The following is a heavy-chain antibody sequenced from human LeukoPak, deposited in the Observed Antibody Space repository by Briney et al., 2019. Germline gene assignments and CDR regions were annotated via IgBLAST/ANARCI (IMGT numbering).Heavy chain of an antibody. CDR2: ISSSSSYI. V-gene: IGHV3-21*01. D-gene: IGHD2-2*01. Sequence: GGSLRLSCAASGFTVSSNYMSWVRQAPGKGLEWVSSISSSSSYIYYADSVKGRFTISRDNAKNSLYLQMNSLRAEDTAVYYCARDPSPNIVVVPAAFSFDYWGQGTLVTVSS. CDR3: ARDPSPNIVVVPAAFSFDY. J-gene: IGHJ4*02. CDR1: GFTVSSNY.